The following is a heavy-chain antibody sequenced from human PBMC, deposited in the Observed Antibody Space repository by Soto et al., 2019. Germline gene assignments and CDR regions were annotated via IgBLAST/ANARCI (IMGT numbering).Heavy chain of an antibody. V-gene: IGHV4-31*03. Sequence: LSLTCTVSGDSIDNGGYYWAWIRQHPGKGLEWIGYIYYSGSTHHNPSLKSRDTISLDTSKNQFSLKLSSVTAADTAVYYCARQKAAGSFTYYFDNWGQGTLVTVSS. D-gene: IGHD6-13*01. CDR2: IYYSGST. CDR1: GDSIDNGGYY. J-gene: IGHJ4*02. CDR3: ARQKAAGSFTYYFDN.